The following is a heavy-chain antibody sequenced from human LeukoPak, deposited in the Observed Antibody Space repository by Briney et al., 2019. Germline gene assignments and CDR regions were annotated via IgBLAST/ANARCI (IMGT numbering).Heavy chain of an antibody. Sequence: GGSLRLSCAASGFTFSSYSMNWVRQAPGKGLEWVSSISSSSSYIYYADSVKGRFTISRDNAKNSLYLQMNSLRAEDTAVYYCARSCSSTSCRDYWGQGTLVTVSS. D-gene: IGHD2-2*01. V-gene: IGHV3-21*01. J-gene: IGHJ4*02. CDR1: GFTFSSYS. CDR2: ISSSSSYI. CDR3: ARSCSSTSCRDY.